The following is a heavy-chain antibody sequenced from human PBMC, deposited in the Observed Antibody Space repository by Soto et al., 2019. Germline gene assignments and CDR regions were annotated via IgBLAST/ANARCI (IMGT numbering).Heavy chain of an antibody. CDR1: GFTFSRDG. V-gene: IGHV3-21*01. D-gene: IGHD6-6*01. CDR3: ARERLAARRIDP. J-gene: IGHJ5*02. CDR2: ITDNGGST. Sequence: GGSLRLSCAASGFTFSRDGMSWVRQAPGKGLEWVSLITDNGGSTYYADSVKGRFTISRDNAKNSLYLQMNSLRAEDTAVYYCARERLAARRIDPWGQGTLVTVSS.